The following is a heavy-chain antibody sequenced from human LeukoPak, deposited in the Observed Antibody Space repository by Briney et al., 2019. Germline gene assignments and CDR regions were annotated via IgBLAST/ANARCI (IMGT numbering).Heavy chain of an antibody. Sequence: SETLSLTCAVYGGSFSGYYWSWIRQPPGKGLEWIGEINHSGSTNYNPSLKSRVTISVDTSKNQFSLKLSSVTAADTAVYYCAARLYSSSWYVDYWGQGTLVTVS. CDR1: GGSFSGYY. CDR2: INHSGST. CDR3: AARLYSSSWYVDY. J-gene: IGHJ4*02. D-gene: IGHD6-13*01. V-gene: IGHV4-34*01.